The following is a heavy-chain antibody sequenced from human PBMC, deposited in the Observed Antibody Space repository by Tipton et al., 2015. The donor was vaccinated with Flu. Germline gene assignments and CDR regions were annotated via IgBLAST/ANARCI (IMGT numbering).Heavy chain of an antibody. CDR3: AREVYSDSDYDAFDM. CDR1: GFSFRSHW. CDR2: INTDGSST. V-gene: IGHV3-74*01. Sequence: SGFSFRSHWMHWVRQAPGKGLVWVSQINTDGSSTNYADSVKGRFTISRDNAKNTLYLLMNSLRAEDTAVYYCAREVYSDSDYDAFDMWGQGTMVTVSS. D-gene: IGHD1-26*01. J-gene: IGHJ3*02.